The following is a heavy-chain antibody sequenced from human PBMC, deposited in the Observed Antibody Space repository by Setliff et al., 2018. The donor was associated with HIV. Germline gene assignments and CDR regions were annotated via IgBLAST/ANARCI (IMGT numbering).Heavy chain of an antibody. CDR1: GGSISSYY. V-gene: IGHV4-4*09. CDR3: ARGLSFYDPGGFDY. CDR2: VYTSGST. Sequence: LSLTCTVSGGSISSYYWSWIRQPPGKGLEWIGYVYTSGSTNYNPSLKSRVTISVDTSKNQFSLKLSSVTAADTAVYYCARGLSFYDPGGFDYWGQGTLVTVSS. J-gene: IGHJ4*02. D-gene: IGHD3-22*01.